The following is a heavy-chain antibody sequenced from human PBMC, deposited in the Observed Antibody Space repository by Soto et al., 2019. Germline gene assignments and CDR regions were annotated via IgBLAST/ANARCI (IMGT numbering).Heavy chain of an antibody. CDR1: GGSISSNNW. J-gene: IGHJ4*02. Sequence: QVQLQESGPGLVKPSGTLSLTCAVSGGSISSNNWWSWVRQPPGKGLEWIGEIYHSGSTNYNPSRKGRVTMSVDKSQSQFSPSLGSVTAADTAVYYCAGQVDTAVTYNYWGQGTVVTVSS. V-gene: IGHV4-4*02. CDR2: IYHSGST. D-gene: IGHD1-20*01. CDR3: AGQVDTAVTYNY.